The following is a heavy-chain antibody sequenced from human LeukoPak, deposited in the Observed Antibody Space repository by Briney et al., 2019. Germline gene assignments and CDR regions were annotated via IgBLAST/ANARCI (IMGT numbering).Heavy chain of an antibody. J-gene: IGHJ5*02. D-gene: IGHD4-17*01. Sequence: PGGSLRLSCAASGFTFSSYSMNWVRQAPGKGLEWVSSISSSSSYIYYADSVKGRFTISRDKAKNSLYLQMNSLRAEDTAVYYCAREGTVTYYNWFDPWGQGTLVTVSS. CDR2: ISSSSSYI. V-gene: IGHV3-21*04. CDR3: AREGTVTYYNWFDP. CDR1: GFTFSSYS.